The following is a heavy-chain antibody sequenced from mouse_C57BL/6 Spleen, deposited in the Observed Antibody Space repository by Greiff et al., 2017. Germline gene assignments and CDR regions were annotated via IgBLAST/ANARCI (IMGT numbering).Heavy chain of an antibody. CDR1: GFSINSDCY. V-gene: IGHV3-3*01. D-gene: IGHD1-1*02. J-gene: IGHJ1*03. CDR2: TFYSGIT. Sequence: EVQGVESGPSLVRPSQTLSLTCTVTGFSINSDCYWIWIRQFPGNKLEYIGYTFYSGITYYNPSLESRTYITRDTSKNQFSLKLSSVTTEDTATYYCARDMGYWYCDVWGTGTTVTVSS. CDR3: ARDMGYWYCDV.